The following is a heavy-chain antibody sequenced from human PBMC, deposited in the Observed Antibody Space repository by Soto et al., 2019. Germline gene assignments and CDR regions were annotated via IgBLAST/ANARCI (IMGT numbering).Heavy chain of an antibody. CDR1: GGSISSSSYY. CDR3: ARVDYPYYYYGMDV. Sequence: SETLSLTCTVSGGSISSSSYYWGWIRQPPGKGLEWIGSIYDSGSTYYNPSLKSRVTISVDTSKNQFSLKKSSVTAADTAVYYCARVDYPYYYYGMDVWGQGTTVTVSS. V-gene: IGHV4-39*01. D-gene: IGHD3-10*01. J-gene: IGHJ6*02. CDR2: IYDSGST.